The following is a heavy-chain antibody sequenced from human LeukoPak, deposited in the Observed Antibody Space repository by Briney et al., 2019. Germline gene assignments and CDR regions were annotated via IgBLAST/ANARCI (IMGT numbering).Heavy chain of an antibody. D-gene: IGHD3-10*01. CDR2: ISSSGSTI. CDR1: RFSFSSYE. CDR3: ARENAKGGSGVDAFDI. J-gene: IGHJ3*02. V-gene: IGHV3-48*03. Sequence: GESLRLSCAASRFSFSSYEMNWVRQAPGRGLEWVSSISSSGSTIYYADSVKGRFTISRDNAKNTLYLQMNSLRAEDTAVYYCARENAKGGSGVDAFDIWGQGTMVTVSS.